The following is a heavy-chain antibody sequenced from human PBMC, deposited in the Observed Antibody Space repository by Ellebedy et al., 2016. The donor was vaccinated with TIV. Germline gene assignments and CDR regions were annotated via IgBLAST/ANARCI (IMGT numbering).Heavy chain of an antibody. D-gene: IGHD3-9*01. CDR1: GGSISSSSYY. J-gene: IGHJ4*02. V-gene: IGHV4-39*01. CDR3: ARLAGTLRYFDWLLEYYFDY. Sequence: MPGGSLRLSCTVSGGSISSSSYYWGWIRQPPGKGLAWIGSIYYSGSTYYNPSLKSRVTISVDTSKNQFALKLSSVTAADTAVYYCARLAGTLRYFDWLLEYYFDYWGQGTLVTVSS. CDR2: IYYSGST.